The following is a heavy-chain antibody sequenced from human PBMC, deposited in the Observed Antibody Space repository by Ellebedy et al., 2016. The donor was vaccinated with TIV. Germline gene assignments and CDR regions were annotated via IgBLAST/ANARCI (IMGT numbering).Heavy chain of an antibody. J-gene: IGHJ4*02. D-gene: IGHD6-19*01. V-gene: IGHV4-59*01. CDR3: ARGERKAVAHDY. CDR1: GGSISSYY. CDR2: IYYSGST. Sequence: SETLSLXCTVSGGSISSYYWSWIRQPPGKGLEWIGYIYYSGSTNYNPSLKSRVTISVDTSKNQFSLKLSSVTAADTAVYYCARGERKAVAHDYWGQGTLVTVSS.